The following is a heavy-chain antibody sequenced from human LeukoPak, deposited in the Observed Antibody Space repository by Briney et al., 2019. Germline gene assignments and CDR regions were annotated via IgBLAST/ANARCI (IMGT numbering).Heavy chain of an antibody. CDR2: ISSSSSYI. CDR3: AGILTGSYAFDI. V-gene: IGHV3-21*01. CDR1: GFTFSSYS. Sequence: PGGSLRLSCAASGFTFSSYSMNWVRQAPGKGLEWVSSISSSSSYIYYADSVKGRFTISRDNAKNSLYLQMNSLRAEDTAVYYCAGILTGSYAFDIWGQGTMVTVSS. D-gene: IGHD3-9*01. J-gene: IGHJ3*02.